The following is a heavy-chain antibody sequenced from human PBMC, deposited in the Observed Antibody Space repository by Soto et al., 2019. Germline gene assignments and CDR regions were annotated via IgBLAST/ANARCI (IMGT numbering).Heavy chain of an antibody. V-gene: IGHV1-46*03. CDR2: INPSGGST. Sequence: ASMRVSCRASGYTFTSYYMHCVRQAPGQGLERMRIINPSGGSTSDAKKFKGRVTMTRDTSTSTVYMELSSLRSEDTAVYYCARDGQFGVVIIGTRSWPVDYWGQGTLVTVSS. CDR1: GYTFTSYY. D-gene: IGHD3-3*01. CDR3: ARDGQFGVVIIGTRSWPVDY. J-gene: IGHJ4*02.